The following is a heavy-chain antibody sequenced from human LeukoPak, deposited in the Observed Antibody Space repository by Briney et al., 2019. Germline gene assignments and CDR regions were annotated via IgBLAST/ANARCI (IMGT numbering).Heavy chain of an antibody. V-gene: IGHV4-59*01. CDR1: GGSISSYH. D-gene: IGHD3-3*01. CDR2: IYYSGST. CDR3: ARDFWSGSGWFDP. J-gene: IGHJ5*02. Sequence: PSETLSLTCTVSGGSISSYHWSWIRQPPGKGLEWIGYIYYSGSTNYNPSLKSRVTISVDTSKNQFSLKLSSVTAADTAVYYCARDFWSGSGWFDPWGQGTLVTVSS.